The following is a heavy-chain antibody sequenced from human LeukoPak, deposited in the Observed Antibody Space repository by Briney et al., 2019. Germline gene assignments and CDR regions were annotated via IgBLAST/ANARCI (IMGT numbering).Heavy chain of an antibody. CDR2: IKQDGSDQ. V-gene: IGHV3-7*01. CDR1: GFTFSSYA. CDR3: ARTIVVVPAALGY. Sequence: GGSLRLSCAASGFTFSSYAMTWVRQAPGKGLEWVANIKQDGSDQYYVDSVKGRFTISRDNAENSLSLQMNSLRVEDTAVYYCARTIVVVPAALGYWGQGTLVTVSS. D-gene: IGHD2-2*01. J-gene: IGHJ4*02.